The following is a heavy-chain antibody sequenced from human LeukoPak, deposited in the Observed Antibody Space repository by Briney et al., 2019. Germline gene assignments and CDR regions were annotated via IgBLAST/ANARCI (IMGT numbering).Heavy chain of an antibody. CDR2: IWYDGSKK. CDR1: GFTFSSYG. V-gene: IGHV3-33*01. D-gene: IGHD2-8*02. J-gene: IGHJ4*02. CDR3: ARYNTGSVDY. Sequence: GGSLRLSCAASGFTFSSYGMHWVRQAPGKGLEWVAVIWYDGSKKYSADSVKGRFTISRDNSKNTLYLQMDSLRAEDTAVYYCARYNTGSVDYWGQGTLVTVSS.